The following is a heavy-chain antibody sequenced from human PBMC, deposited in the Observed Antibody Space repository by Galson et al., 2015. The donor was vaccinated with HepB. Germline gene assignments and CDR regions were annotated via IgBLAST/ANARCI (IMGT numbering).Heavy chain of an antibody. V-gene: IGHV3-30*18. CDR3: AKESNIEWMLLPGHFDY. CDR2: ISYDGINQ. D-gene: IGHD1-26*01. Sequence: SLRLSCAASGFTFNSYAMHWVRQAPGKGLEWVAVISYDGINQYYADSVKGRFTISRDNSKNTLYLQMNSLRPGDTAVYYCAKESNIEWMLLPGHFDYWGQGSLVTVSS. J-gene: IGHJ4*02. CDR1: GFTFNSYA.